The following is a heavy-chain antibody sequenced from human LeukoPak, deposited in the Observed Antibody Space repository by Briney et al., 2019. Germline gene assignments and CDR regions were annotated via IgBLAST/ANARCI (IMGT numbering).Heavy chain of an antibody. J-gene: IGHJ5*02. Sequence: PGGSLRLSRAASGFTFSSYEMNWVRQAPGKGLEWVSYISSSGTTIYYADSVKGRFTISRDNAKNSLYLQMNSLRAEDTAVYYCARVGVVVAATGNLWFDPWGQGTLVTVSS. CDR2: ISSSGTTI. CDR1: GFTFSSYE. D-gene: IGHD2-15*01. V-gene: IGHV3-48*03. CDR3: ARVGVVVAATGNLWFDP.